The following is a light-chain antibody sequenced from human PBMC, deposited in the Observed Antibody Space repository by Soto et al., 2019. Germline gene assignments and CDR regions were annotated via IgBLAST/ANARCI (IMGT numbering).Light chain of an antibody. CDR3: QQYNNWTLT. CDR1: QSVTRTY. J-gene: IGKJ5*01. CDR2: GAS. V-gene: IGKV3-20*01. Sequence: EIVLKQSPGTLSLSPGERATLSCRASQSVTRTYVAWYQQKPGKAPRLXIYGASNRETGIPDRFSGSGSGTEFTLTISRLEHEDFAVDYCQQYNNWTLTFGQGTRLEIK.